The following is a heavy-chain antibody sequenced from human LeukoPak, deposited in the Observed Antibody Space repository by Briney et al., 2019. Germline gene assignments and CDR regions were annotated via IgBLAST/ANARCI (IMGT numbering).Heavy chain of an antibody. D-gene: IGHD6-13*01. Sequence: GGSLRLSCAASGFTFSSYGMHWVRQAPGKGLEWVAVIWYDGSNKYYADSVKGRFTISRDNSKNTLYLQMNSLRAEDTAVYYCARDQVARWQQPLNYYYYYYMDVWGKGTTVTVSS. CDR1: GFTFSSYG. V-gene: IGHV3-33*01. CDR3: ARDQVARWQQPLNYYYYYYMDV. J-gene: IGHJ6*03. CDR2: IWYDGSNK.